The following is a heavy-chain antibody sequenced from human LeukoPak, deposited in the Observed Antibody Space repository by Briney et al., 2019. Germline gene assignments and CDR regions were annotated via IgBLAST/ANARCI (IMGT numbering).Heavy chain of an antibody. CDR2: ISASGGST. D-gene: IGHD6-19*01. CDR3: AKDLHWESIAVAGGKLDP. CDR1: GFTFSSSA. Sequence: GGSLRLSCAASGFTFSSSAMSWVRQVPGKGLEWVSGISASGGSTYYADSVRGRFIISRDNPKNTLYVQMNSLRDEDTAVYYCAKDLHWESIAVAGGKLDPWGQGTLVTVS. V-gene: IGHV3-23*01. J-gene: IGHJ5*02.